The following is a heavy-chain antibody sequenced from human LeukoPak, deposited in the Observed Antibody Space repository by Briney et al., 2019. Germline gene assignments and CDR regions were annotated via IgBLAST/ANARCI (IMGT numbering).Heavy chain of an antibody. V-gene: IGHV1-18*01. CDR3: ARDKAVTTEVTQHFQH. D-gene: IGHD4-23*01. J-gene: IGHJ1*01. CDR2: ISAYNGYT. Sequence: ASVKVSCKASGYTFTNYGISWVRQAPGQGLEWMGWISAYNGYTDYAQKLQFRVTMTTDTSTSTAYMELRSLRSDDTAVYYCARDKAVTTEVTQHFQHWGQGALVTVSS. CDR1: GYTFTNYG.